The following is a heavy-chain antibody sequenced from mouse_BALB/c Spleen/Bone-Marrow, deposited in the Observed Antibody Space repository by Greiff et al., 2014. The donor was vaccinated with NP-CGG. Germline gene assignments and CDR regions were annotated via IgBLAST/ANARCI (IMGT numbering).Heavy chain of an antibody. CDR3: GRDGDYGYYSMDY. D-gene: IGHD2-4*01. J-gene: IGHJ4*01. CDR1: GFTFNTYG. V-gene: IGHV10-3*03. CDR2: IRSKSNDYAT. Sequence: EVQLQQSGGGLVQPKGSLKLSCAASGFTFNTYGMHWVCQAPGKGLEWIARIRSKSNDYATYYADSVKDRFIISRDDSQSMLYLQMNNLKTEDTAMYYCGRDGDYGYYSMDYWGQGTTVTASS.